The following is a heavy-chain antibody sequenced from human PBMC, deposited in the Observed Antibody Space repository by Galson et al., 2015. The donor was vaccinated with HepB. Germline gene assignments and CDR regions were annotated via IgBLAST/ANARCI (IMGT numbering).Heavy chain of an antibody. CDR2: ISYDGSNK. Sequence: SLRLSCAASGFTFSSYAMHWVRQAPGKGLEWVAVISYDGSNKYYADSVKGRFTISRDNSKNTLYLQMNSLRAEDTAVYYCARDLGITMVRGVIISVPTPDYWGQGTLVTVSS. V-gene: IGHV3-30*04. CDR1: GFTFSSYA. J-gene: IGHJ4*02. D-gene: IGHD3-10*01. CDR3: ARDLGITMVRGVIISVPTPDY.